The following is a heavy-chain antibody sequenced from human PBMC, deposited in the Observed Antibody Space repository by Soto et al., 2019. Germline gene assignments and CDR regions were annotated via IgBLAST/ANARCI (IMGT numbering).Heavy chain of an antibody. J-gene: IGHJ6*02. CDR2: IYHSGST. V-gene: IGHV4-4*02. Sequence: LSLTCAVSGGSISSSNWWSWVRQPPGKGLEWIGEIYHSGSTNYNPSLKSRVTISVDKSKNQFSLKLSSVTAADTAVYYCARDKGVGATWTGYYYGMDVWGQGTTVTVSS. CDR3: ARDKGVGATWTGYYYGMDV. CDR1: GGSISSSNW. D-gene: IGHD1-26*01.